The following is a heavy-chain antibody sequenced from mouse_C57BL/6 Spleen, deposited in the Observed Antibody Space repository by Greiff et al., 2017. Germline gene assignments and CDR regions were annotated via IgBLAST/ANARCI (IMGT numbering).Heavy chain of an antibody. Sequence: QVQLQQPGAELVRPGSSVKLSCKASGYTFTSYWMDWVKQRPGQGLEWIGNIYPSDSETHYNQKFKDKATLTVDKSSSTAYMQLSSLTSEDSAVYDCAREGRYYGRYDWFAYWGQGTLVTVSA. CDR2: IYPSDSET. CDR3: AREGRYYGRYDWFAY. CDR1: GYTFTSYW. V-gene: IGHV1-61*01. J-gene: IGHJ3*01. D-gene: IGHD1-1*02.